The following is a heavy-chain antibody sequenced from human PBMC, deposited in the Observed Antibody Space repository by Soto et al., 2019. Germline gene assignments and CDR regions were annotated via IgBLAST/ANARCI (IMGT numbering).Heavy chain of an antibody. Sequence: SVKVSCRASGFAFTNSAVQRVRQARGQRLEWIGWIVVGSGNTNYAQKFQERVTITRDMSTSTAYMELSSLRSEDTAVYYCAATRLGELTFDYWGQGTLVTVSS. D-gene: IGHD3-16*01. CDR3: AATRLGELTFDY. CDR2: IVVGSGNT. J-gene: IGHJ4*02. CDR1: GFAFTNSA. V-gene: IGHV1-58*01.